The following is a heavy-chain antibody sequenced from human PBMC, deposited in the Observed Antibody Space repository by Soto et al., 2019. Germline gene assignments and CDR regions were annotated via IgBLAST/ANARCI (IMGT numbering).Heavy chain of an antibody. CDR1: GYTFSSNG. D-gene: IGHD6-19*01. CDR3: ARLHGYSSGWYDY. J-gene: IGHJ4*02. V-gene: IGHV1-18*04. CDR2: ISTFNGNA. Sequence: QVQLVQSGAEVKKPGASVKVSCKASGYTFSSNGVSWVRQAPGQGLEWMGWISTFNGNAHFAQKFQGRVTMTTDTSTNTAYMALRSLSSDDTAVYYCARLHGYSSGWYDYWGQGTLVTVSS.